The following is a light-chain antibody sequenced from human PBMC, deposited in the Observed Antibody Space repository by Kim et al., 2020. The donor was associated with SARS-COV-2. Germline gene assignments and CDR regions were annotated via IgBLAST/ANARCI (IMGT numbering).Light chain of an antibody. CDR2: EDN. J-gene: IGLJ2*01. CDR1: SGSIATNY. CDR3: QSYDNSDRRVV. V-gene: IGLV6-57*04. Sequence: NFMLTQPHAVSESPGKTVTISCTRSSGSIATNYVQWYQQLPGSAPSTVLYEDNQRPSGVPDRFSGSIDSSSNSASLIISGLKTEDEADDYCQSYDNSDRRVVFGGGTQLTVL.